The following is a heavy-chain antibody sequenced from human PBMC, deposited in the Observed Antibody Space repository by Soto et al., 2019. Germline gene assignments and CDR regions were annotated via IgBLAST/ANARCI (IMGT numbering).Heavy chain of an antibody. CDR3: AREAVVTATIDY. CDR2: IYHSGST. CDR1: GYSISSGYY. V-gene: IGHV4-38-2*02. J-gene: IGHJ4*02. Sequence: PSETLSLTCAVSGYSISSGYYWGWIRQPPGKGLEWIGYIYHSGSTYYNPSLKSRVTISVDRSKNQFSLKLSSVTAADTAVCYCAREAVVTATIDYWGQGTLVTVSS. D-gene: IGHD2-21*02.